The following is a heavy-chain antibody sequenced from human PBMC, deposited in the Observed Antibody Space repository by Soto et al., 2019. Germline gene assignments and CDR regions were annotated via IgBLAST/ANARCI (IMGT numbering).Heavy chain of an antibody. CDR1: GYTFTSYY. J-gene: IGHJ6*02. CDR2: INPSGGST. V-gene: IGHV1-46*01. D-gene: IGHD3-3*02. CDR3: ARDFFLSQHFAGLGPPGGMDV. Sequence: GASVKVSCKASGYTFTSYYMHWVRQAPGQGLEWMGIINPSGGSTSYAQKFQGRVTMTRDTSTSTVYMELSSLRSEDTAVYYCARDFFLSQHFAGLGPPGGMDVWGQGTTVTVSS.